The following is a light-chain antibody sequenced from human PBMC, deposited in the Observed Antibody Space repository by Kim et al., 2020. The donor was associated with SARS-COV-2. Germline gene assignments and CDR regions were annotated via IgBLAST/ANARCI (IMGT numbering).Light chain of an antibody. J-gene: IGLJ1*01. CDR2: YDS. V-gene: IGLV3-21*04. CDR3: QVWDSGSDHYV. CDR1: NIGSKS. Sequence: ATGKTGSITGGGNNIGSKSVQWYQQKPGQAPVLLIFYDSDRPSGISERFSGSNSGNTATLTINRVEAGDEADYYCQVWDSGSDHYVFGSGTKVTVL.